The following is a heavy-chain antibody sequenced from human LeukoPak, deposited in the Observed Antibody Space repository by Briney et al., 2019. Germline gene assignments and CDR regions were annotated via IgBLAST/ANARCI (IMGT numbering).Heavy chain of an antibody. J-gene: IGHJ6*03. V-gene: IGHV1-69*05. CDR1: GGTFSSYA. Sequence: SVKVSCKASGGTFSSYAISWVRQAPGQGLKWMGGIIPIFGTANYAQKFQGRVTMTRNTSISTAYMELSSLRSEDTAVYYCARGRGGDTAKYYYYYYMDVWGKGTTVTVSS. CDR2: IIPIFGTA. D-gene: IGHD5-18*01. CDR3: ARGRGGDTAKYYYYYYMDV.